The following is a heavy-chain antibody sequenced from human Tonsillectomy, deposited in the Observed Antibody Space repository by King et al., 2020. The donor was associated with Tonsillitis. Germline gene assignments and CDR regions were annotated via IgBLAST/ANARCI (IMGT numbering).Heavy chain of an antibody. Sequence: VKLVESGGGVVQPGRSLRLSCAASGFTFNSYGMHWVRQAPGKGLEWVAVISYDGSNKYYADSVKGRFTISRDNSKNTLYLQMNSLRAEDTAVYYCAKDGVGYCSAGSCYSYYDMDVWGQGTTVTVSS. CDR1: GFTFNSYG. V-gene: IGHV3-30*18. D-gene: IGHD2-15*01. CDR2: ISYDGSNK. J-gene: IGHJ6*02. CDR3: AKDGVGYCSAGSCYSYYDMDV.